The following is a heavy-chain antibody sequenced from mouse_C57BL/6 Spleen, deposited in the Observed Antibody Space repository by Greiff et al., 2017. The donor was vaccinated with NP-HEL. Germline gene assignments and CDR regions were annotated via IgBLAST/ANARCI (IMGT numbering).Heavy chain of an antibody. J-gene: IGHJ4*01. D-gene: IGHD1-1*01. CDR3: AREDDYYYGSSYGYAMDY. CDR2: IHPNSGST. Sequence: QVQLQQPGAELVKPGASVKLSCKASGYTFTSYWMHWVKQRPGQGLEWIGMIHPNSGSTNYNEKFKSKATLTVDKSSSTAYMQLSSLTSEDSAVYYCAREDDYYYGSSYGYAMDYWGQGTSVTVSS. V-gene: IGHV1-64*01. CDR1: GYTFTSYW.